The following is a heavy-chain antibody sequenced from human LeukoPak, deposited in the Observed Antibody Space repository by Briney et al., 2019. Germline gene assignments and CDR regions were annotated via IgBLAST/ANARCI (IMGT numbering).Heavy chain of an antibody. CDR2: IYYSGST. J-gene: IGHJ5*02. CDR1: GNSISSSYY. Sequence: SETLSLTCTVSGNSISSSYYWGWIRQPPGKGLEWIGSIYYSGSTYYNPSLKSRVTISVDTSKNQFSLKLSSVTAADTAVYYCARDRLTYYDFWSGHNWFDPWGQGTLVTVSS. D-gene: IGHD3-3*01. CDR3: ARDRLTYYDFWSGHNWFDP. V-gene: IGHV4-38-2*02.